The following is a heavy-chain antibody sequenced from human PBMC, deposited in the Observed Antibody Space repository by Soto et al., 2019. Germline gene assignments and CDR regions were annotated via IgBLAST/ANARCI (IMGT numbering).Heavy chain of an antibody. J-gene: IGHJ6*02. CDR3: SGERSFCMDV. D-gene: IGHD3-16*01. V-gene: IGHV1-8*01. CDR1: GYTFTSYD. Sequence: QVQLVQSGAEVTKPGSSVKVSCKASGYTFTSYDSNWVRQATIQGLEWMVWMNPNTGNTVYAQKFQGRVPMPRSTAISTAYLELSSLGSADTAVSYCSGERSFCMDVWGQGTTVTVSS. CDR2: MNPNTGNT.